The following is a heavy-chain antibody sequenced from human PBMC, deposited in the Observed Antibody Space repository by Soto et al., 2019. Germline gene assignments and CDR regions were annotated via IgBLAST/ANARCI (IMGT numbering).Heavy chain of an antibody. CDR2: ISGSGGST. CDR1: GFTFSSYA. J-gene: IGHJ6*02. V-gene: IGHV3-23*01. D-gene: IGHD4-17*01. CDR3: AKDNGRATVTTGYGMDV. Sequence: GGSLRLSCAASGFTFSSYAMSWVRQAPGKGLEWVSAISGSGGSTYYADSVKGRFTISRDNSKSTLYLQMNSLRAEDTAVYYCAKDNGRATVTTGYGMDVWGQGTTVTVSS.